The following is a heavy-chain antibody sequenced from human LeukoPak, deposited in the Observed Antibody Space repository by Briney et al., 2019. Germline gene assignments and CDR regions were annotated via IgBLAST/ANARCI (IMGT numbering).Heavy chain of an antibody. Sequence: PGRSLRLSCAASGFTFSSYGMHWVRQAPGKGLEWVAVISYDGSNKYYADSVKGRFTISRDNSKNTLYLQMNSLRAEDTAVYYCARRRAVIPNTWFDLWGQGTLVTVSS. CDR3: ARRRAVIPNTWFDL. J-gene: IGHJ5*02. CDR1: GFTFSSYG. D-gene: IGHD3-22*01. CDR2: ISYDGSNK. V-gene: IGHV3-30*03.